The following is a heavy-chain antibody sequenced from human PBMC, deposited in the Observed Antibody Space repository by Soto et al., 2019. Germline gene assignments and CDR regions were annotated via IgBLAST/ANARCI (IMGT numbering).Heavy chain of an antibody. J-gene: IGHJ4*02. Sequence: AGTLTPTCAVFGASFRSSEWWSWASYPPGKGLEWIGEIYHSGSTNYNPSLKSRVTISVDKSKNQFSLKLSSVTAADTAVYYCARVSSGWYPYYFDYWGQGTLVTVS. CDR2: IYHSGST. CDR1: GASFRSSEW. V-gene: IGHV4-4*02. CDR3: ARVSSGWYPYYFDY. D-gene: IGHD6-19*01.